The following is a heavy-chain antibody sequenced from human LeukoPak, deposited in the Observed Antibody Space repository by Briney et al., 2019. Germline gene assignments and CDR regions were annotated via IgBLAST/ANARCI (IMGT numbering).Heavy chain of an antibody. Sequence: SETLSLTCTVSGGSISSYYWSWIRQPPGKGLEWIGEINHSGSTNYNPSLKSRVTISVDTSKNQFSLKLSSVTAADTAVYYCAKARRVVVPAATTARNWFDPWGQGTLVTVSS. CDR1: GGSISSYY. CDR3: AKARRVVVPAATTARNWFDP. J-gene: IGHJ5*02. CDR2: INHSGST. D-gene: IGHD2-2*01. V-gene: IGHV4-34*01.